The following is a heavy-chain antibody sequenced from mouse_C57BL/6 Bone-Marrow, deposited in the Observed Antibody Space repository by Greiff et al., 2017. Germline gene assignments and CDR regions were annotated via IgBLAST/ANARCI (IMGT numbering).Heavy chain of an antibody. Sequence: EVKVVESGGGLVKPGGSLKLSCAASGFAFSDYGMHWVRQAPEKGLEWVAYISSGSSTIYYADTVKGRFTISRDNAKNTLFLQMTSLRSEDTAMYYCAPRVFDYWGQGTTLTVSS. CDR3: APRVFDY. CDR1: GFAFSDYG. CDR2: ISSGSSTI. V-gene: IGHV5-17*01. J-gene: IGHJ2*01.